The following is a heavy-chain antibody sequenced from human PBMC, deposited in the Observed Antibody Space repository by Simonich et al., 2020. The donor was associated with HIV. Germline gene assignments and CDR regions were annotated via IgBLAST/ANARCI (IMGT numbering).Heavy chain of an antibody. Sequence: QVQLQQWGAGLLKPSETLSLTCAVYGGSFSGYYWSWIRQPPGKGLEWIGEINHSGSPDYNPSLKSRVTISVDTSKNQFSLNLSSVTAADTAVYYCARRVGFHFDYWGQGTLVTVSS. D-gene: IGHD3-10*01. CDR3: ARRVGFHFDY. J-gene: IGHJ4*02. CDR1: GGSFSGYY. V-gene: IGHV4-34*01. CDR2: INHSGSP.